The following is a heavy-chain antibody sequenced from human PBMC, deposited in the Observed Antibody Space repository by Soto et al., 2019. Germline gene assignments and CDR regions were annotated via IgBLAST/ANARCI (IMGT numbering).Heavy chain of an antibody. V-gene: IGHV4-4*02. J-gene: IGHJ4*02. CDR3: ARVAVAGTRIDY. CDR1: GGSISSSNW. Sequence: QVQLQESGPGLVKPSGTLSLTCAVSGGSISSSNWWSWVRQPPGKGLEWIGEIYHSGSTNYNPSPKSRVTKSVDKAKNQFSLKLSSVTAAATAVYYCARVAVAGTRIDYWGQGTLVTVSS. D-gene: IGHD6-19*01. CDR2: IYHSGST.